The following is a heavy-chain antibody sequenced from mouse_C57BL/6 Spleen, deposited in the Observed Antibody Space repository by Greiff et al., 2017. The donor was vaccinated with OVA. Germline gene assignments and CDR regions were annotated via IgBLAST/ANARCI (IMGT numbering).Heavy chain of an antibody. J-gene: IGHJ1*03. CDR3: TTSDGEDFDV. V-gene: IGHV14-4*01. Sequence: EVQLQQSGAELVRPGASVKLSCTASGFNIKDDYMHWVKQRPEQGLEWIGWIDPENGDTEYASKFQGKATITADTSSNTAYLQLSSLTSEDTAVYYCTTSDGEDFDVWGTGTTVTVSS. CDR2: IDPENGDT. CDR1: GFNIKDDY.